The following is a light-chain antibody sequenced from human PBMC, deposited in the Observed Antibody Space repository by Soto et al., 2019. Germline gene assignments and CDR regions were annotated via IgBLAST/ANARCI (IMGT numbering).Light chain of an antibody. Sequence: IQTTYSPSALSGSVVDRVSITCRASQTISSWLAWYQQKPGKAPKLLIYNASTRNSGVPSRFSGSGSGTEFTLTISSLQPDDFATYYCQQYNSYPHTFGRGTKVDIK. CDR3: QQYNSYPHT. V-gene: IGKV1-5*01. CDR2: NAS. J-gene: IGKJ4*01. CDR1: QTISSW.